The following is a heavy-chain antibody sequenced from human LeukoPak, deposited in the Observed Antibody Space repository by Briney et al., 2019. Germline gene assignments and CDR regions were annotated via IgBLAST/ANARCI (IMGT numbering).Heavy chain of an antibody. J-gene: IGHJ4*02. D-gene: IGHD4-23*01. V-gene: IGHV3-33*01. CDR1: GFTFSSHG. CDR3: ARWGPGKVDDY. Sequence: GGSLRLSCAASGFTFSSHGMHWVRQAPGKGLEWGAVVWYDGSNKYYADSVKGRFTISRDNSKDTLYLQMDSLRAEDTAVYYCARWGPGKVDDYWGQGTLVTVSS. CDR2: VWYDGSNK.